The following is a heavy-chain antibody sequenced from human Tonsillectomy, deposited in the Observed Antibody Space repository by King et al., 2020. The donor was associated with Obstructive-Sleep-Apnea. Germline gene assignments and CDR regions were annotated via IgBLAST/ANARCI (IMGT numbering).Heavy chain of an antibody. D-gene: IGHD3-10*01. CDR1: GGSISSSSYY. J-gene: IGHJ6*02. CDR2: IYYSGST. CDR3: AKEVRGVKEPYYYGMDV. Sequence: LQLQESGPGLVKPSETLSLTCTVSGGSISSSSYYWGWIRQPPVKGLEWIGSIYYSGSTYYNPSLKSRVTISVDTSKNQFSLKLSSVTAAATAVYYCAKEVRGVKEPYYYGMDVWGQGTTVTVSS. V-gene: IGHV4-39*07.